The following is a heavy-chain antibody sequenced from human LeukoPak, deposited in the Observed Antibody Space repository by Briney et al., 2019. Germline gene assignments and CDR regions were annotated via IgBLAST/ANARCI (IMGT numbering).Heavy chain of an antibody. Sequence: GGSLRLSCAASGFTFSSYSMNWVRQAPGKGLEWVSYISSSSSTIYYADSVKGRFTISRDNAKNSLYLQMNSLRAEDTAVYYCARRRSGLGIHFDYWGQGTLVTVSS. CDR1: GFTFSSYS. CDR2: ISSSSSTI. CDR3: ARRRSGLGIHFDY. D-gene: IGHD7-27*01. J-gene: IGHJ4*02. V-gene: IGHV3-48*01.